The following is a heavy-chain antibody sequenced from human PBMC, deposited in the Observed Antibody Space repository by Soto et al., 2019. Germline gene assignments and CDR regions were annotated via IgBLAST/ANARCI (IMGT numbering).Heavy chain of an antibody. D-gene: IGHD2-2*01. CDR3: AIAYGSTWWGYFDY. CDR2: MSGSGDSI. J-gene: IGHJ4*02. CDR1: GFIFRSYV. V-gene: IGHV3-23*01. Sequence: EVQLLESGGGLVQPGGSLRLSCSASGFIFRSYVMSWVRQAPGKGREWVSSMSGSGDSIRYADSVQVRFTLSRDISNNTPYLQTNRLRDEVTTVYHSAIAYGSTWWGYFDYWGQGTLVTFSS.